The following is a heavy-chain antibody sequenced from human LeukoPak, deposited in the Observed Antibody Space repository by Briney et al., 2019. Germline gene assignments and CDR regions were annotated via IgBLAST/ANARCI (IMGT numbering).Heavy chain of an antibody. J-gene: IGHJ5*02. V-gene: IGHV3-48*02. CDR2: ISSSSGTI. CDR3: ARASLYCSAGTCYEVWFDP. CDR1: GFTFSSYG. Sequence: GGSLRLSCAASGFTFSSYGMNWVSQAPGKGLEWVSYISSSSGTIYYADSVRGRFTISRDNAKNSLYLQMNSLRDEDTAVYYCARASLYCSAGTCYEVWFDPWGQGTLVTVSS. D-gene: IGHD2-15*01.